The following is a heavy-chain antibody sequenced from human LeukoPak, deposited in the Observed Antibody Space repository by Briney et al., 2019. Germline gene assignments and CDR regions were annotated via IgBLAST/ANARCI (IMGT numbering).Heavy chain of an antibody. CDR3: ANFNVLRFLEWLPPVDAFDI. V-gene: IGHV4-4*07. Sequence: SETLSLTCTVSGGSISSYYWSWIRQPAGKGLEWIGRIYTSGSTNYNPSLKSRVTMSVDTSKNQFSLKLSSVTAADTAVYYCANFNVLRFLEWLPPVDAFDIWGQGTMVTVSS. D-gene: IGHD3-3*01. CDR1: GGSISSYY. CDR2: IYTSGST. J-gene: IGHJ3*02.